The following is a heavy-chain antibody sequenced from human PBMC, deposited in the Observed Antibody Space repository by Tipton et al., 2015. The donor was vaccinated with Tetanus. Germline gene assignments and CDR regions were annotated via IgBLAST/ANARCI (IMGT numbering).Heavy chain of an antibody. V-gene: IGHV1-18*01. D-gene: IGHD3/OR15-3a*01. CDR1: GYTFTHYG. CDR3: ARGRGLGPHEYFEH. CDR2: ISPFNEHV. J-gene: IGHJ5*02. Sequence: QLVQSGAEVKKPGASVKVSCKASGYTFTHYGVNWVRQAPGQGLEWMGWISPFNEHVNYAEKFQGSPTMTTDRSTATVYMDLRSLRSDDTAVYYCARGRGLGPHEYFEHWGQGTLVTVSS.